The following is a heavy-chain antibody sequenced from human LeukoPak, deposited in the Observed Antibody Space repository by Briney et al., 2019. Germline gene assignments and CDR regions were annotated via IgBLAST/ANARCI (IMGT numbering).Heavy chain of an antibody. CDR3: ARGLMTTVVTPYGY. CDR1: GVSFSGYY. D-gene: IGHD4-23*01. J-gene: IGHJ4*02. Sequence: SETLSLTCAVYGVSFSGYYWSWIRQPPGKGLEWIGEINHSGSTNYNPSLKSRVTISVDTSKNQFSLKLSSVTAADTAVYYCARGLMTTVVTPYGYWGQGTPVTVSS. V-gene: IGHV4-34*01. CDR2: INHSGST.